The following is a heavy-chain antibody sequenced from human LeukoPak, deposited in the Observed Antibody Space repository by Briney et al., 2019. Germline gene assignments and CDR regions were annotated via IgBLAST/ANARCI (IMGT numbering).Heavy chain of an antibody. V-gene: IGHV1-2*04. J-gene: IGHJ3*02. CDR3: AGVSGYCSSTSCPPDDAFDI. CDR2: INPNSGGT. Sequence: ASVKVSCKASGYTFTVYYMHWVRQAPGQGLEWMGWINPNSGGTNYAQKFQGWVTMTRDTSISTAYMELSRLRSDDTAVYYCAGVSGYCSSTSCPPDDAFDIWGQGTMVTVSS. CDR1: GYTFTVYY. D-gene: IGHD2-2*01.